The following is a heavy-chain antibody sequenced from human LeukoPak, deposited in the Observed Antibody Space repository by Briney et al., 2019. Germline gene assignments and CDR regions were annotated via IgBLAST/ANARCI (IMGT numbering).Heavy chain of an antibody. Sequence: SETLSLTCTVSGGSISSSSYYWSWIRQPAGKGLEWIGRFYTSGSTNYNPSLKSRVTISVDTSKNQFSLNLRSVTAADTAVYYCAREDITMVRGVMYNWFDPWGQGTLVTVSS. V-gene: IGHV4-61*02. D-gene: IGHD3-10*01. J-gene: IGHJ5*02. CDR2: FYTSGST. CDR1: GGSISSSSYY. CDR3: AREDITMVRGVMYNWFDP.